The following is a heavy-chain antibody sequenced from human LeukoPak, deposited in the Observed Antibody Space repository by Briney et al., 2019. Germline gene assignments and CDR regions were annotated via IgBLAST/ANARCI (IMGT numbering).Heavy chain of an antibody. CDR3: ARVSEGITMVRGVRAEGWFDP. V-gene: IGHV1-46*01. CDR2: INPSGGST. CDR1: GYTFTSYY. Sequence: GASVTVSCKASGYTFTSYYMHWVRQAPGQGLEWMGIINPSGGSTSYAQKFQGRVTMTRDTSTSTVYMELSSLRSEDTAVYYCARVSEGITMVRGVRAEGWFDPWGQGTLVTVSS. D-gene: IGHD3-10*01. J-gene: IGHJ5*02.